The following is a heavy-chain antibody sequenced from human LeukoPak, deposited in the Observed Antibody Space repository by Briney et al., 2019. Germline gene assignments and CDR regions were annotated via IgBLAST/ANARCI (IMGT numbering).Heavy chain of an antibody. Sequence: SETLSLTCTVSGGSIISYYWGWIRQPAGKGLEWIGRIYSSGSSNYNPSLKSRVTMSADTPKNQFSLKLSSVTAADTAVYYCARALVTGYYYYGMDVWGQGTTVTVSS. J-gene: IGHJ6*02. CDR2: IYSSGSS. CDR3: ARALVTGYYYYGMDV. V-gene: IGHV4-4*07. CDR1: GGSIISYY. D-gene: IGHD2-8*02.